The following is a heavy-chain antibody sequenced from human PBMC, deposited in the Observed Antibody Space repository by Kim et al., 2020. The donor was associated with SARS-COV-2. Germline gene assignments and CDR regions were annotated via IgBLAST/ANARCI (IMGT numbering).Heavy chain of an antibody. V-gene: IGHV3-15*01. CDR2: IKSKTDGGTT. Sequence: GGSLRLSCAASGFTFSNAWMSWVRQAPGKGLEWVGRIKSKTDGGTTDYAAPVKGRFTISRDDSKNTLYLQMNSLKTEDTAVYYCTTEEHDYGATEDYWGQGTLVTVSS. CDR3: TTEEHDYGATEDY. D-gene: IGHD4-17*01. J-gene: IGHJ4*02. CDR1: GFTFSNAW.